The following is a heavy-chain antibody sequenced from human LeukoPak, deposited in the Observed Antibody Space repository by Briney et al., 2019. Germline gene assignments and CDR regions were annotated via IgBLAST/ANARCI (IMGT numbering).Heavy chain of an antibody. Sequence: PGGSLRLSCAASGFTFSSYEMNWVRQAPGKGLGWVSLISSSGNTIYYADSVKGRFIISRDNAKNSLYLQMNSLRTEDTAVYYCARERPGEDTFDIWGQGTMVTVSS. CDR2: ISSSGNTI. J-gene: IGHJ3*02. CDR3: ARERPGEDTFDI. D-gene: IGHD7-27*01. CDR1: GFTFSSYE. V-gene: IGHV3-48*03.